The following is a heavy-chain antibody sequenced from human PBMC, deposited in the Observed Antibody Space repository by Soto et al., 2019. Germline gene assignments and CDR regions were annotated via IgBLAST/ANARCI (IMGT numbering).Heavy chain of an antibody. V-gene: IGHV3-66*01. CDR2: INSGGST. CDR3: ARVNPLRYFDWLSLEYYYGMDV. CDR1: GFDASVNY. Sequence: GGSLRLSCAASGFDASVNYMTWVRQAPGKGLEWVSAINSGGSTFYADSVKGRFTISRDNSKNTLYLQMNSLRVEDTAMYYCARVNPLRYFDWLSLEYYYGMDVWGQGTTVTVSS. J-gene: IGHJ6*02. D-gene: IGHD3-9*01.